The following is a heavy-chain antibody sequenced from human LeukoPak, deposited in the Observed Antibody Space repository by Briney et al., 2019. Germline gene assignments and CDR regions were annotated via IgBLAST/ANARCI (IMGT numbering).Heavy chain of an antibody. J-gene: IGHJ4*02. CDR2: ISGSGGST. CDR1: GFTFSSYA. CDR3: AKAGSSSLFLNVVIAIDQDY. V-gene: IGHV3-23*01. Sequence: PGGSLTLSCAASGFTFSSYAMSWVRQAPGKGLEWVSAISGSGGSTYYADSVKGRFTISRDNSKNTLYLQMNSLRAEDTAVYYCAKAGSSSLFLNVVIAIDQDYWGQGTLVTVSS. D-gene: IGHD2-21*01.